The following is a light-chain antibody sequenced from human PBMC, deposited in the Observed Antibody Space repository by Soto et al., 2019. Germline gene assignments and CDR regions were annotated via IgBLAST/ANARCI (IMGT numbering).Light chain of an antibody. J-gene: IGKJ4*01. CDR3: QHYDVVPRLT. Sequence: IQMTQSPSSLSASVGDRVTITCQASQDISDSLNWYQQKPGKPPKLLIYDASNLETSVPSRFSGSGSGTDFTFNISSLQPEDIATYYCQHYDVVPRLTFGGGIKVEIK. CDR2: DAS. CDR1: QDISDS. V-gene: IGKV1-33*01.